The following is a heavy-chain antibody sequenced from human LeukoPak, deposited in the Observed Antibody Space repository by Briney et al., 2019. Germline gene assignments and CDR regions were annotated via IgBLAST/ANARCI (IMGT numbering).Heavy chain of an antibody. Sequence: GGSLRLSCAASGFTFSSYVMSWVRQAPGKGLEWVSFISASGGNTHYADSAKGRFALSRDNSKNTLYLQMNSLRAEDTAVYYCAKHYYDSSGYFYYFDYWGQGTLVTVSS. J-gene: IGHJ4*02. V-gene: IGHV3-23*01. CDR1: GFTFSSYV. D-gene: IGHD3-22*01. CDR2: ISASGGNT. CDR3: AKHYYDSSGYFYYFDY.